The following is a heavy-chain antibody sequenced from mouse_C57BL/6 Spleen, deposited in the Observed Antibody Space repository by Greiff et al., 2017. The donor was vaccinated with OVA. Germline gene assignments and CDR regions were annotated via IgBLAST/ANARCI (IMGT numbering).Heavy chain of an antibody. CDR1: GYTFTSYW. CDR3: ARSDYGSSYGDDY. Sequence: QVQLQQPGAELVKPGASVKMSCKASGYTFTSYWITWVKQRPGQGLEWIGDIYPGSGSTNYNDKFKSKATLTVDTSSSTAYMQLSSLTSEDSAVYYCARSDYGSSYGDDYWGQGTTLTVSS. CDR2: IYPGSGST. J-gene: IGHJ2*01. V-gene: IGHV1-55*01. D-gene: IGHD1-1*01.